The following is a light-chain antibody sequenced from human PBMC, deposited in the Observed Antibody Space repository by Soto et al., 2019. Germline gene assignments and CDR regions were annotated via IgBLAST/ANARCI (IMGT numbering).Light chain of an antibody. CDR1: QSISTY. J-gene: IGKJ1*01. Sequence: IQMTQSPSSLSASVGDRGSITCRASQSISTYLNWYQQRPGKYNEVLIYADYRLQGGVQSRFSGSGSGTDFTLTIKSMQPEDSASYYCKQSYSTQWTLGNWNKVDLK. CDR2: ADY. CDR3: KQSYSTQWT. V-gene: IGKV1-39*01.